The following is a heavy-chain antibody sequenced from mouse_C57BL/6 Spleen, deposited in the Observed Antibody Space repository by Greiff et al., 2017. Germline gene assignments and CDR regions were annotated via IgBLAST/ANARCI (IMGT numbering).Heavy chain of an antibody. J-gene: IGHJ1*03. CDR1: GFTFSSYA. V-gene: IGHV5-4*01. CDR2: LSDGGSYT. Sequence: EVHLVESGGGLVKPGGSLKLSCAASGFTFSSYAMSWVRQTPEKRLEWVATLSDGGSYTYSPDNVKGRFPISSDNAKNNLYLQMSHLKSEDTAMYYCAREGGPAWYFDVWGTGTTVTVSS. CDR3: AREGGPAWYFDV.